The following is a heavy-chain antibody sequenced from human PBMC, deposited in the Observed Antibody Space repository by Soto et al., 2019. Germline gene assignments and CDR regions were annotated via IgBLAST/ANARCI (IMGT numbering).Heavy chain of an antibody. CDR3: AGGAVADYFDY. Sequence: KHSDTPSLTCTSCRGCVRIYYVGWIRQPAGKGLEWIGRIYSTGSTLYNPSLKSRITMSVDTSKNQFSLRLSSVTAADTAVYYCAGGAVADYFDYWGQGTVVTVPS. J-gene: IGHJ4*02. V-gene: IGHV4-4*07. CDR2: IYSTGST. CDR1: RGCVRIYY. D-gene: IGHD6-13*01.